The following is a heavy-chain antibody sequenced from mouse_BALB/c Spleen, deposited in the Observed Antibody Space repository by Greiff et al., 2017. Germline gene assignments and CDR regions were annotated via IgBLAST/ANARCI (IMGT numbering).Heavy chain of an antibody. CDR3: ARVYYGYDGFAY. V-gene: IGHV14-1*02. CDR1: GFNIKDYY. D-gene: IGHD2-2*01. J-gene: IGHJ3*01. CDR2: IDPENGNT. Sequence: VQLQQSGAELVRSGASVKLSCTASGFNIKDYYMHWVKQRPEQGLEWIGWIDPENGNTIYDPKFQGKASITADTSSNTAYLQLSSLTSEDTAVYYCARVYYGYDGFAYWGQGTLVTVSA.